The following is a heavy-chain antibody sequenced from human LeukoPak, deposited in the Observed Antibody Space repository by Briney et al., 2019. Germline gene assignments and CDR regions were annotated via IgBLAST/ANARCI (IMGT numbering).Heavy chain of an antibody. CDR1: GFTFSNAW. Sequence: PGGSLRLPCAASGFTFSNAWMSWVRQAPGKGLEWVGRIKRRTDGGTTDYAAPVKGRFTISRDDSKNTVYLQMNSLKTEDTAVYYCTTDTDSSGGSYYAYYYYMDVWGKGTTVTVSS. V-gene: IGHV3-15*01. CDR2: IKRRTDGGTT. CDR3: TTDTDSSGGSYYAYYYYMDV. D-gene: IGHD1-26*01. J-gene: IGHJ6*03.